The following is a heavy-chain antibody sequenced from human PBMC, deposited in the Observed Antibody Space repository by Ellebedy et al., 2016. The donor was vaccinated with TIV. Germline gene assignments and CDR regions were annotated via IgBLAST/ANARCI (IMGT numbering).Heavy chain of an antibody. J-gene: IGHJ3*02. CDR1: GFTFSSYW. CDR3: ARAGYVSAYDI. Sequence: GESLKISCAASGFTFSSYWMAWVRQAPGKGLEWVANLNQDGSQKYHVDSVKGRFTISRDNAKNSLYLQMNSLRAEDTAVYYCARAGYVSAYDIWGQGRRVTVSS. V-gene: IGHV3-7*03. CDR2: LNQDGSQK. D-gene: IGHD2-15*01.